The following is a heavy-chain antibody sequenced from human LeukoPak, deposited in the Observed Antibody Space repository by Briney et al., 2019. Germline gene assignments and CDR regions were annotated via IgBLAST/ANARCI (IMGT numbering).Heavy chain of an antibody. CDR3: ARDWDLGH. CDR1: GGSISIYY. V-gene: IGHV4-59*01. D-gene: IGHD1-26*01. Sequence: SETLSLTCTVSGGSISIYYWNWIRQPPGKGLEWIGNIQYSGSTNYNPSLKGRVTILLDTSKNQFSLKLNSVTAADTAVYYCARDWDLGHWGQGTLVTVS. J-gene: IGHJ5*02. CDR2: IQYSGST.